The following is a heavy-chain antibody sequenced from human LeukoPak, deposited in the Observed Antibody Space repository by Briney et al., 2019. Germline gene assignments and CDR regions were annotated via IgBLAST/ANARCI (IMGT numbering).Heavy chain of an antibody. J-gene: IGHJ4*02. V-gene: IGHV3-74*01. CDR1: GFTFTDHW. CDR2: INPDGRRT. D-gene: IGHD4/OR15-4a*01. Sequence: GGSLRVSCVASGFTFTDHWMHWVRHVPGKGLLWVSRINPDGRRTVYADSVKGRFIVSRDNAKNTLYLQMNSLTAEDTALYYCTRGAKNNRDFDLWGQGTLVTVSA. CDR3: TRGAKNNRDFDL.